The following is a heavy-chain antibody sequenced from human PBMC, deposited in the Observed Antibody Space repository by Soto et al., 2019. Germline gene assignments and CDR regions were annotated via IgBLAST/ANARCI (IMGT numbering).Heavy chain of an antibody. V-gene: IGHV3-48*03. Sequence: GGSLRLSCAASGFTFSSYEMNWVRQAPGKGLEWVSYISSSGSTIYYADSVKGRFTISRDNAKNSLYLQMNSLRAEDTAVYYCASAGMGDFWSGYYPYYGMDVWGQGTTVTVAS. CDR2: ISSSGSTI. CDR1: GFTFSSYE. CDR3: ASAGMGDFWSGYYPYYGMDV. J-gene: IGHJ6*02. D-gene: IGHD3-3*01.